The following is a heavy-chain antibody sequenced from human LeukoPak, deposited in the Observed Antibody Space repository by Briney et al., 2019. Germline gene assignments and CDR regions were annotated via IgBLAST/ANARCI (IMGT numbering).Heavy chain of an antibody. Sequence: GGCLRLSCAASGFTFTGHAMTWVRQAPGKGLERVAVISGSGGTTYYADSVKGRFIISRDNSKNTLYLQMNSLTGADTALYYCAKDRYGDYSFEHWGQGALVAVSS. J-gene: IGHJ4*02. CDR2: ISGSGGTT. V-gene: IGHV3-23*01. D-gene: IGHD4-17*01. CDR3: AKDRYGDYSFEH. CDR1: GFTFTGHA.